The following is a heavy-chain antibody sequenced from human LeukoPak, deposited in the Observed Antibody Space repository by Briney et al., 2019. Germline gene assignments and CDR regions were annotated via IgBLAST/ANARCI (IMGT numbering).Heavy chain of an antibody. CDR3: ARWADYGDYGDY. CDR2: IYSGGST. Sequence: PGGSLRLSCAASGFTFGDYYMSWIRQAPGKGLEWVSIIYSGGSTYYADSVKGRFTISRDNSKNTLYLQMNSLRAEDTAVYYCARWADYGDYGDYWGQGTLVTVSS. CDR1: GFTFGDYY. J-gene: IGHJ4*02. D-gene: IGHD4-17*01. V-gene: IGHV3-66*01.